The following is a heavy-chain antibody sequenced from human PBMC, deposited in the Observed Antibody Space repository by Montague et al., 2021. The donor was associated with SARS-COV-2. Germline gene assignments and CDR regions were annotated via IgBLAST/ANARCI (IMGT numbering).Heavy chain of an antibody. Sequence: SETLSLTCAVHGGSFSGYYWSWIRQPPGKGLEWIGEINHSGSINYNPSLKSRVSISVDTSKNQFSLKLSSVTAADTAVYYCARGAPTITMIVVVFTGAGWYFDLWGRGTLVTVSS. V-gene: IGHV4-34*01. CDR1: GGSFSGYY. J-gene: IGHJ2*01. D-gene: IGHD3-22*01. CDR3: ARGAPTITMIVVVFTGAGWYFDL. CDR2: INHSGSI.